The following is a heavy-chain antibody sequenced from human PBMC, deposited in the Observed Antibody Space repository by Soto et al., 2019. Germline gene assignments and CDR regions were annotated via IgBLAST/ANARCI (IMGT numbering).Heavy chain of an antibody. CDR2: IYYSGST. Sequence: PAPLSLTCTVPGASISSTAYYWGFFRQHPAKGLEWIGSIYYSGSTYYNPSLKSRITISVDTSKNQFSLKLSSVTAADTAVYFCARQNPSSGYYFPNALDIWGQGTMVT. CDR3: ARQNPSSGYYFPNALDI. J-gene: IGHJ3*02. V-gene: IGHV4-39*01. CDR1: GASISSTAYY. D-gene: IGHD3-22*01.